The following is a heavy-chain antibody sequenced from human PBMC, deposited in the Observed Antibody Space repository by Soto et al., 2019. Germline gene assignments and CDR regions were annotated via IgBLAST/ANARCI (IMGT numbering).Heavy chain of an antibody. CDR3: ARAGRYYYYGMDV. CDR1: GGTFSSYT. V-gene: IGHV1-69*02. J-gene: IGHJ6*02. CDR2: IIPILGIA. Sequence: QVQLVQSGAEVKKPGSSVKVSCTASGGTFSSYTISWVRQAPGQGLEWMGRIIPILGIANYAQKFQGRVTITADKSTSTAYMELSSLRSEDTAVYYCARAGRYYYYGMDVWGQGTTVTVSS.